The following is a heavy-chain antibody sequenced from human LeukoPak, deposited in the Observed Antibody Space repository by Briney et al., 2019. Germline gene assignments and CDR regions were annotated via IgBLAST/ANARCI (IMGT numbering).Heavy chain of an antibody. CDR1: GFTFSSYE. J-gene: IGHJ4*02. CDR2: ISSSGSTI. Sequence: GGSLRLSCAASGFTFSSYEMNWVRQAPGKGLEWVSYISSSGSTIYYADSVKGRFTISRDNAKNSLYLQMNSLRAEDTAVYYCAQTAMAGYVDYWGQGTLVTVSS. CDR3: AQTAMAGYVDY. V-gene: IGHV3-48*03. D-gene: IGHD5-18*01.